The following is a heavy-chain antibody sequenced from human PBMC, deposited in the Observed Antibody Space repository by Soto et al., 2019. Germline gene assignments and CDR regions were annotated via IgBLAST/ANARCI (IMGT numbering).Heavy chain of an antibody. CDR3: VRDSISGSYYLHFYGTDV. J-gene: IGHJ6*02. V-gene: IGHV3-30*03. CDR1: GFIFSRYG. Sequence: QVQLVESGGGVVQPGRSLRLSCAASGFIFSRYGMHWVRQAPGKGLEWVAVISYDGSKKYDADSVKGRFTISRDTSKNTVYLQMNNLRPEDTAVYYCVRDSISGSYYLHFYGTDVWGLGTTVTVSS. D-gene: IGHD1-26*01. CDR2: ISYDGSKK.